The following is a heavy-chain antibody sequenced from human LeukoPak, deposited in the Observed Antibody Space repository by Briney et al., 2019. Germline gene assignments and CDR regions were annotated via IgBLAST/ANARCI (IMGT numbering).Heavy chain of an antibody. D-gene: IGHD3-22*01. J-gene: IGHJ4*02. CDR2: IIPIFGTA. CDR3: AGGSGYYPDY. CDR1: GGTFSSYA. V-gene: IGHV1-69*06. Sequence: GASVKVSCKASGGTFSSYAISWVRQAPGQGLEWMGGIIPIFGTANYAQKFQGRVTMTEDTSTDTAYMELSSLRSEDTAVYYCAGGSGYYPDYWGQGTLVTVSS.